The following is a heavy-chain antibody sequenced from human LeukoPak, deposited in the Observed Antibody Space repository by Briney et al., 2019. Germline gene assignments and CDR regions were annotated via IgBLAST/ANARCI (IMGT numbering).Heavy chain of an antibody. Sequence: SVKVSCKASGGTFSSYAISWVRQAPGQGLEWMGGIIPIFGTANYAQKFRGRVTITADKSTSTAYMELSSLRSEDTAVYYCARGQTGTTLYYYYYYMDVWGKGTTVTVSS. CDR1: GGTFSSYA. J-gene: IGHJ6*03. V-gene: IGHV1-69*06. CDR2: IIPIFGTA. D-gene: IGHD1-7*01. CDR3: ARGQTGTTLYYYYYYMDV.